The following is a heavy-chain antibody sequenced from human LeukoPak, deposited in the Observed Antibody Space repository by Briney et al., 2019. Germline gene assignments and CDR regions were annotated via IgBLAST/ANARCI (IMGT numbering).Heavy chain of an antibody. D-gene: IGHD5-18*01. J-gene: IGHJ2*01. CDR1: GGSISSYY. Sequence: SETLSLTCTVSGGSISSYYWSWIRQPPGKGLEWIGYIYYSGSTNYNPSLKSRVTISVDTSKNQFSLKLSSVTAADTAVYYCARMVVPLQLWTSWYFDLWGRGTLVTVSS. CDR3: ARMVVPLQLWTSWYFDL. CDR2: IYYSGST. V-gene: IGHV4-59*08.